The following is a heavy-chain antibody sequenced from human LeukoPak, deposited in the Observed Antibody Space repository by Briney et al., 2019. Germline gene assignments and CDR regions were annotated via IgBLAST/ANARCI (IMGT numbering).Heavy chain of an antibody. D-gene: IGHD5/OR15-5a*01. CDR2: INSDGSST. CDR1: GFTFSSYW. V-gene: IGHV3-74*01. Sequence: GGSLRLSCAASGFTFSSYWMHWVRQAPGKGLVWVSRINSDGSSTSYADSVKGRFTISRDNAKNTLYLQMNSLRAEDTAVYYCARSRSVYEADACDIWGQGTMVTVAS. J-gene: IGHJ3*02. CDR3: ARSRSVYEADACDI.